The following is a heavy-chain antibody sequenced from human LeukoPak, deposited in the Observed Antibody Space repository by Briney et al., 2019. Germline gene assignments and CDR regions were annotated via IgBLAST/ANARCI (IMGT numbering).Heavy chain of an antibody. CDR3: ARQPHDYARLRHWFDP. Sequence: GSLRLSCAASGFTFSNYWMSWVRQAPGKGLEWVANIKQDGSEKYYVDSVKGRFTISRDNAKNSLYLQMNSLRAEDTAVYYCARQPHDYARLRHWFDPWGQGTLVTVSS. V-gene: IGHV3-7*01. D-gene: IGHD4-17*01. J-gene: IGHJ5*02. CDR1: GFTFSNYW. CDR2: IKQDGSEK.